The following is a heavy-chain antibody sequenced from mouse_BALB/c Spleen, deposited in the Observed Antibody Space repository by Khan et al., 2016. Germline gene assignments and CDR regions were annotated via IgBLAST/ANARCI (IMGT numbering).Heavy chain of an antibody. CDR2: INPDSSTI. D-gene: IGHD2-10*02. J-gene: IGHJ1*01. CDR3: GRGGYGNSWYYAV. Sequence: EVKLLESGGGLVQPGGSLKLSCAASGFDFSRYWMSWVRQAPGKGLEWIGEINPDSSTINYTPSLKDKFIIPRDNAKNTLYLQMSKVRSEDTAIYYCGRGGYGNSWYYAVWSAWTSVTVSS. CDR1: GFDFSRYW. V-gene: IGHV4-1*02.